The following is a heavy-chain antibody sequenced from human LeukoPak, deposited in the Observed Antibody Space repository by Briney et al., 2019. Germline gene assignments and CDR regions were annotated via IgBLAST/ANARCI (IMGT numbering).Heavy chain of an antibody. V-gene: IGHV3-48*03. D-gene: IGHD3-10*02. CDR1: GFTFIDYG. Sequence: PGGSLRLSCAASGFTFIDYGMNWVRQAPGKGLEWVSYISSSGSTIYYADSVKGRFTISRDNAKNSLYLQMNSLRAEDTAVYYCAELGITMIGGVWGKGTTVTISS. CDR3: AELGITMIGGV. J-gene: IGHJ6*04. CDR2: ISSSGSTI.